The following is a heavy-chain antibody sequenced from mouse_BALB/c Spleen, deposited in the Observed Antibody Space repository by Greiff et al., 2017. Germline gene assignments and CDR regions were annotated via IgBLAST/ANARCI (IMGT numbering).Heavy chain of an antibody. CDR1: GYTFTNYW. CDR3: ARGKYGNYLYAMDY. J-gene: IGHJ4*01. Sequence: VQLQQSGAELVRPGTSVKISCKASGYTFTNYWLGWVKQRPGHGLEWIGDIYPGGGYTNYNEKFKGKATLTADKSSSTAYMQLSSLTSEDSAVYYCARGKYGNYLYAMDYWGQGTSVTVSS. D-gene: IGHD2-10*02. V-gene: IGHV1-63*01. CDR2: IYPGGGYT.